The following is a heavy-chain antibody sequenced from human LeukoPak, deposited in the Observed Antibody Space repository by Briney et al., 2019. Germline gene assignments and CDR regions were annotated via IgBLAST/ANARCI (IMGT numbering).Heavy chain of an antibody. J-gene: IGHJ4*02. V-gene: IGHV3-72*01. CDR3: ARGDSSGYSNY. CDR1: GFTLSDHY. CDR2: SRNKANSYTT. D-gene: IGHD3-22*01. Sequence: GSLRLSCAASGFTLSDHYMDWVRQAPGKGLEWVGRSRNKANSYTTEYAASVTGRFTIARDDSENSLYLQMNSLKTEDTAVYYCARGDSSGYSNYSGQGKLWSVSS.